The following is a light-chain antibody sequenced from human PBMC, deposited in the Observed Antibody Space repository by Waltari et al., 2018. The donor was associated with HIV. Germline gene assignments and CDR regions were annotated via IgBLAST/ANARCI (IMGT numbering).Light chain of an antibody. Sequence: EIVMTQSPATLSVSPGERATLSCRASQSVSSNLAWYQQKPGHAPRLLIYGASTRATGIPARFSGSGSGTEFTLTISSLQSEDFAVYYCQHYNNWTFGQGTKVEIK. CDR2: GAS. V-gene: IGKV3-15*01. CDR3: QHYNNWT. J-gene: IGKJ1*01. CDR1: QSVSSN.